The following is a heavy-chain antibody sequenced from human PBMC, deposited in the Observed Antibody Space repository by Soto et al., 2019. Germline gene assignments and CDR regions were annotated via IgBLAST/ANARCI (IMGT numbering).Heavy chain of an antibody. CDR2: INPSGGST. CDR1: GYTFTSYY. Sequence: KNPRASVKVSCKASGYTFTSYYMHWVRQAPGQGLEWMGIINPSGGSTSYAQKFQGRVTMTRDTSTSTVYMELSSLRSEDTAVYYCARGAYDILTGYFGASVSFDIWGQGTMVTVSS. V-gene: IGHV1-46*03. D-gene: IGHD3-9*01. J-gene: IGHJ3*02. CDR3: ARGAYDILTGYFGASVSFDI.